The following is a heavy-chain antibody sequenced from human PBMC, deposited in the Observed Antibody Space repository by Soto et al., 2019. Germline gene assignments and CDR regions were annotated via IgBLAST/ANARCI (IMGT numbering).Heavy chain of an antibody. CDR2: IIPIFGTA. Sequence: SVKVSCKASGGTFSCYAMSWVRQAPGQGLEWMGGIIPIFGTANYAQKFQGRVTITADESTSTAYMELSSLRSEDTAVYYWASGSSGYYYAFGNYWGQGTLVTVSS. D-gene: IGHD3-22*01. CDR3: ASGSSGYYYAFGNY. J-gene: IGHJ4*02. CDR1: GGTFSCYA. V-gene: IGHV1-69*13.